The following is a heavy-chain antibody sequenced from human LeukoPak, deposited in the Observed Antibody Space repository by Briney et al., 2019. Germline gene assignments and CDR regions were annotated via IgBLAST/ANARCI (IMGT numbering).Heavy chain of an antibody. D-gene: IGHD6-19*01. CDR1: GGSFSGYY. CDR2: INHSGST. CDR3: ARRGSGYSGWYPQYLKYYFDY. J-gene: IGHJ4*02. V-gene: IGHV4-34*01. Sequence: SETLSLTCAVYGGSFSGYYWSWIRQPPGKGLEWIGEINHSGSTNYSPSLKSRVTISVDTSKNQFSLKLSSVTAADTAVYYCARRGSGYSGWYPQYLKYYFDYWGQGTLVTVSS.